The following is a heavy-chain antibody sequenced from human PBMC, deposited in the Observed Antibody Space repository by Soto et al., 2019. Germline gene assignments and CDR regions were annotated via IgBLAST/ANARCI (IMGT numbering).Heavy chain of an antibody. CDR1: GGSFSGYY. D-gene: IGHD3-3*01. J-gene: IGHJ5*02. Sequence: SETLSLTCAVYGGSFSGYYWSWIRQPPGKGLEWIGEINHSGSTNYNPSLKSRVTISVDTSKNQFSLKLSSVTAADTAVYYCARESPKITIFGVVIICGWFDPWGQGTLVTVSS. V-gene: IGHV4-34*01. CDR2: INHSGST. CDR3: ARESPKITIFGVVIICGWFDP.